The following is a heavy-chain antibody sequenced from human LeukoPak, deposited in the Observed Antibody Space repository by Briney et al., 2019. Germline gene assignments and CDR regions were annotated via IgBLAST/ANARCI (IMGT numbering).Heavy chain of an antibody. Sequence: SETLSLTCAVYGGSFSGYYWTWIREPPGKGLEWIGEIHYSGSATYNPSLKSRVTISVDTSKNQFSLKMNAVTAADTAVYYCARGQWFRAFWSRGTPVTVSS. CDR2: IHYSGSA. CDR3: ARGQWFRAF. D-gene: IGHD3-10*01. V-gene: IGHV4-34*01. J-gene: IGHJ4*02. CDR1: GGSFSGYY.